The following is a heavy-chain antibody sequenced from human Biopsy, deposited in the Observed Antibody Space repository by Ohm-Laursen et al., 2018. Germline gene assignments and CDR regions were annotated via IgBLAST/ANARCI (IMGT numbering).Heavy chain of an antibody. D-gene: IGHD2-2*01. CDR3: ASVAGPRTDYYYSNMDV. Sequence: SDTLSLTCPVYDGSFSGYYWSWLRQSPGMGLEWIGEINPSGGTNYNPSLAGRVSISLDTSKTHLALKLSSVTAADTAVYYCASVAGPRTDYYYSNMDVWGRGTTVTVSS. CDR1: DGSFSGYY. CDR2: INPSGGT. V-gene: IGHV4-34*01. J-gene: IGHJ6*02.